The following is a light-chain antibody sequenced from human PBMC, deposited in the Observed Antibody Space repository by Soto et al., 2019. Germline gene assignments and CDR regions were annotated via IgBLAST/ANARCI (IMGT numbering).Light chain of an antibody. J-gene: IGKJ4*01. Sequence: DIQMTQSPSTLSASVGDRVTITCRASHSISSWLAWYQQKPGKAPKFLIYKASNLEVGVPSRFSGSGSGTEFTLTISSLQPDDFATYYCQQYNSYSLTFGGGTKVDIK. CDR3: QQYNSYSLT. CDR1: HSISSW. V-gene: IGKV1-5*03. CDR2: KAS.